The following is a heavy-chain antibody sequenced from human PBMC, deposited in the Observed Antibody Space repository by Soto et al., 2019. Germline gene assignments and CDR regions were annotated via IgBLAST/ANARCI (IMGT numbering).Heavy chain of an antibody. CDR3: TTGPGWLRLSYYYGMDV. D-gene: IGHD5-12*01. J-gene: IGHJ6*02. CDR2: IKSKTDGGTT. Sequence: EVQLVESGGGLEKPGGSLRLSCAASGFTFSNAWMNWVRQAPGKGLEWVGRIKSKTDGGTTDYAAPVKGRFTISRDDSKNTLYLQMNSLKTEDTAVYYCTTGPGWLRLSYYYGMDVWGQGTTVTVSS. V-gene: IGHV3-15*07. CDR1: GFTFSNAW.